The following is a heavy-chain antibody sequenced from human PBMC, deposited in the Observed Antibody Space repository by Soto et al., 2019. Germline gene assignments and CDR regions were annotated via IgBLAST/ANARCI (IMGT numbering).Heavy chain of an antibody. CDR1: GDTFTDYY. CDR3: ARGGHVVVVTAALDY. V-gene: IGHV1-46*01. D-gene: IGHD2-21*02. Sequence: QVQLMQSGAEVKKPGASVKVSCKASGDTFTDYYIHWVRQAPGQGLEWMGTVNPSGGHTTYAQHFLGRGTMTRDASTSTLCMELTSLTSGGTAIYYCARGGHVVVVTAALDYWGQGTLVTVSS. CDR2: VNPSGGHT. J-gene: IGHJ4*02.